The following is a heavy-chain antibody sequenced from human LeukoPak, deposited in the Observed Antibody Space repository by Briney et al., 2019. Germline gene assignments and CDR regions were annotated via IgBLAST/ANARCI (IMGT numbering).Heavy chain of an antibody. Sequence: GGSLRLSCAASGFTFSGSAMHWVRQASGKGLEWVGRIRSKANSYATAYAASVKGRFTISRDDSKNTAYLQMNSLKTEDTAVYYCTRSNYYDSSGYYYWGQGTLVPVSS. CDR1: GFTFSGSA. CDR3: TRSNYYDSSGYYY. V-gene: IGHV3-73*01. J-gene: IGHJ4*02. CDR2: IRSKANSYAT. D-gene: IGHD3-22*01.